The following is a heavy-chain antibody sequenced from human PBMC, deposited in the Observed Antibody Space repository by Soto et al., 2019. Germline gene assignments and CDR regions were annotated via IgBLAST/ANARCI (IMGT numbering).Heavy chain of an antibody. V-gene: IGHV4-30-4*01. D-gene: IGHD3-10*01. CDR2: IYYRGNA. CDR1: GDSIRNGDYY. Sequence: QVQLQESGPGLVKPSQTLSLTCSVSGDSIRNGDYYWNWIRQPPGKGLEWIGRIYYRGNAYYNPSLKSRVTISVDTSKNQFSLRLSSVPAADTAVYYCTRVWFGELVTDYWGQGTLVTVSS. CDR3: TRVWFGELVTDY. J-gene: IGHJ4*02.